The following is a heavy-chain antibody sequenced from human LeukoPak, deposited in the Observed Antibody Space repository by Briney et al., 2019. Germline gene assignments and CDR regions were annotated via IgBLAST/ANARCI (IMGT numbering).Heavy chain of an antibody. V-gene: IGHV4-39*01. Sequence: NPSETLSLTCTVSGGSISSSSYYWGWIRQPPGKGLEWIGSIYYSGSTYYNPSFKSRVTISVDTSKNQFSLKLSSVTAADTAVYYCARCGRITISRGAFDIWGQGTMVTVSS. CDR1: GGSISSSSYY. CDR3: ARCGRITISRGAFDI. CDR2: IYYSGST. D-gene: IGHD3-3*01. J-gene: IGHJ3*02.